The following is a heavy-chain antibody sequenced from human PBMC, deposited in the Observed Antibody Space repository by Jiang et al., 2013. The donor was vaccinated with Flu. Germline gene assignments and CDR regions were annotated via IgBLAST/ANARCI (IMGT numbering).Heavy chain of an antibody. CDR3: ARVFRRLWLFDY. Sequence: GSGLVKPSQTLSLTCAVSGGSISSGGYSWSWIRQPPGKGLEWIGYIYHSGSTYYNPSSTSRVTISVDRSKNQFSLKLSSVTAADTAVYYCARVFRRLWLFDYWGQGNPGHRLL. D-gene: IGHD5-18*01. V-gene: IGHV4-30-2*01. CDR2: IYHSGST. CDR1: GGSISSGGYS. J-gene: IGHJ4*02.